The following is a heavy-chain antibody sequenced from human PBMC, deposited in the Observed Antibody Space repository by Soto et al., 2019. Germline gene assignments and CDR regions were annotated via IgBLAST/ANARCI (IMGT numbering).Heavy chain of an antibody. V-gene: IGHV4-34*01. CDR2: INHSGTT. J-gene: IGHJ4*02. CDR3: ARSPKSTDFPYYFDF. D-gene: IGHD2-21*01. CDR1: SRSFRDYY. Sequence: PSATLSLTCAVYSRSFRDYYWTWIRQPPGKGLEFIGEINHSGTTHYNPSLKSRVTISVDTSKNHFSLKMNSVTAADTAVYYCARSPKSTDFPYYFDFWGQGTLVTVSS.